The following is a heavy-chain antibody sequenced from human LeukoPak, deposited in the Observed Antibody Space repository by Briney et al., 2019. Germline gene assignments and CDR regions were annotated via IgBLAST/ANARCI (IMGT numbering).Heavy chain of an antibody. CDR1: GYTFSTYD. CDR3: ARAIRYQLLSDY. J-gene: IGHJ4*02. CDR2: MNPYSAYT. V-gene: IGHV1-8*02. Sequence: ASVKVSCKTSGYTFSTYDINWLRQAAGQGLEWMGWMNPYSAYTGFAQKFQGRAAITRDTSTATAYLELSGLTSEDTAVYYCARAIRYQLLSDYWGQGTLVTVSS. D-gene: IGHD2-2*01.